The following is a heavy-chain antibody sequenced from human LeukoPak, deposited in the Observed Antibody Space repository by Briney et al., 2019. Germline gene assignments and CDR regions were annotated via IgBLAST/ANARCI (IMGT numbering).Heavy chain of an antibody. V-gene: IGHV3-30*02. CDR1: GFTLRGYG. J-gene: IGHJ4*02. CDR3: ARRAGAYTHPYDY. Sequence: GGSLRLSCAASGFTLRGYGMHWVRQAPGKGLEWVAFIRYDGSDKSYSDSVKGRFTISIDNSKNTLYLQMNSLRAEDTAVYYCARRAGAYTHPYDYWGQGTLVTVSS. CDR2: IRYDGSDK. D-gene: IGHD3-16*01.